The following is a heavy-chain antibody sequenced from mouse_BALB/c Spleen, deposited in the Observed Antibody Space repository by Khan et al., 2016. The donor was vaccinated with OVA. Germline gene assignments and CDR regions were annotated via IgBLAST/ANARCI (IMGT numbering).Heavy chain of an antibody. J-gene: IGHJ1*01. CDR3: DRKRDVGAYWYWEV. V-gene: IGHV2-6-4*01. CDR2: LWGGGSA. D-gene: IGHD3-3*01. Sequence: LSASGPGLVAPSLSLSITCTVSGFSLSSYSVHWVRQPPGKGLEWLGILWGGGSADYNSALNSRLSISKDNSKSQVFLKMNTLQTYDTAMYSCDRKRDVGAYWYWEVWGAGTAVTVSS. CDR1: GFSLSSYS.